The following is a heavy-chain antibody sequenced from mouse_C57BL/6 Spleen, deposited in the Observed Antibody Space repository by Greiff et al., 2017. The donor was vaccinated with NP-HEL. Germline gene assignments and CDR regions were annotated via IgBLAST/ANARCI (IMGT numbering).Heavy chain of an antibody. Sequence: EVQRVESGPGLVKPSQSLSLTCSVTGYSITSGYYWNWIRQFPGNKLEWMGYISYDGSNNYNPSLKNRISITRDTSKNQFFLKLNSVTTEDTATYYCARVEDDWYFDVWGTGTTVTVSS. CDR2: ISYDGSN. CDR1: GYSITSGYY. J-gene: IGHJ1*03. CDR3: ARVEDDWYFDV. V-gene: IGHV3-6*01.